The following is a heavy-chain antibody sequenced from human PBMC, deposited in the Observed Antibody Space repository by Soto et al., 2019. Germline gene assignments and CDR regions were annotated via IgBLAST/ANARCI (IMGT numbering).Heavy chain of an antibody. V-gene: IGHV1-69*02. CDR3: ARSNTMVRGVSFWFDP. Sequence: QVQLVQSGAEVKKPGSPVKVSCKASGGTFSSYTISWVRQAPGQGLEWMGRIIPILGIANYAQKFQGRVTITADKSTSTAYMELSSLRSEDTAVYYCARSNTMVRGVSFWFDPWGQGTLVTVSS. CDR2: IIPILGIA. D-gene: IGHD3-10*01. CDR1: GGTFSSYT. J-gene: IGHJ5*02.